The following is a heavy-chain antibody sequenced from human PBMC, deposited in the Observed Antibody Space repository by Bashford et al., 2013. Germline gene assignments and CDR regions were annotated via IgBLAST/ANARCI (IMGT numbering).Heavy chain of an antibody. CDR3: DKRNSYFWSWLPWHYFDY. J-gene: IGHJ4*02. CDR1: GDSVSSNSAA. CDR2: TYYRSKWYN. D-gene: IGHD3-3*01. Sequence: SQTLSLTCAISGDSVSSNSAAWNWIRQSPSRGLEWLGRTYYRSKWYNDYAVSVKSRITINPDTSKNQFSLQLNSVTPEDTAVYYCDKRNSYFWSWLPWHYFDYVGQGTLVTVSS. V-gene: IGHV6-1*01.